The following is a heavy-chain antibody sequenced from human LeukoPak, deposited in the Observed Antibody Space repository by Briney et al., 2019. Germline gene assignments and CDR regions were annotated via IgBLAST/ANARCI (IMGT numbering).Heavy chain of an antibody. Sequence: SETLSLTCAVSGGSISSGGYSWSWIRQPPGKGLEWIGYIYHSVSTYYNPSLKSRVTISVDRSKNQFSLKLSSVTAADTAVYYCAGGPSAAAVWGQGTLVTVS. V-gene: IGHV4-30-2*01. CDR3: AGGPSAAAV. CDR2: IYHSVST. D-gene: IGHD6-13*01. J-gene: IGHJ4*02. CDR1: GGSISSGGYS.